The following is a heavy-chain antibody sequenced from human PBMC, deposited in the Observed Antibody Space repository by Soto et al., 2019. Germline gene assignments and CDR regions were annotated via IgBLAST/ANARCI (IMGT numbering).Heavy chain of an antibody. V-gene: IGHV3-23*01. D-gene: IGHD1-26*01. CDR2: ITYSGGDT. CDR3: AKTSGGSYPESRVFDS. J-gene: IGHJ5*01. Sequence: EVQLLESGGGLVQPGGSLRLYCAASGVIFGSFAMSWVRQAPGQGLEGGSVITYSGGDTLYADSVKGRFTISRDNSKKSLCLQMTGLRDEDEAIYYCAKTSGGSYPESRVFDSWGQGTRVTVSS. CDR1: GVIFGSFA.